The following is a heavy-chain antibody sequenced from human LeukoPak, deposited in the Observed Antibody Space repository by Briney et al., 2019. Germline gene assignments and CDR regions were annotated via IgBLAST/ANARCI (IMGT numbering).Heavy chain of an antibody. CDR2: INHSGST. V-gene: IGHV4-34*01. CDR1: GESHSRFY. D-gene: IGHD3-10*01. Sequence: PSETLSLTCAVSGESHSRFYWSWIRQSPGRGLEWIREINHSGSTNYNPSLKSRVTISGDTSKNQFSLKLTSVTAADTAVYYCARGFSHGSGSWVWYYGMDVWGQGTTVAVSS. J-gene: IGHJ6*02. CDR3: ARGFSHGSGSWVWYYGMDV.